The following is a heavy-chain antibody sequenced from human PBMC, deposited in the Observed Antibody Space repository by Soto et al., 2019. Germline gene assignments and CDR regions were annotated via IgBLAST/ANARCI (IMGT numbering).Heavy chain of an antibody. CDR3: ARAGVTPHFFDY. CDR1: GFSFVNYA. CDR2: LSGSGTST. D-gene: IGHD3-3*02. Sequence: HPGGSLRLSCAASGFSFVNYAMNWVRQAPGKGLEWVSGLSGSGTSTYYADSVKGRFIITRDYAKNTVNLQMNSLRVEDTAVYYCARAGVTPHFFDYWGQGTLVTVSS. J-gene: IGHJ4*02. V-gene: IGHV3-23*01.